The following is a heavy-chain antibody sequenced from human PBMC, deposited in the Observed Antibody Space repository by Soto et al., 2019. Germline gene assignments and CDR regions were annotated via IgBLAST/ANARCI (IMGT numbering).Heavy chain of an antibody. V-gene: IGHV4-30-4*01. J-gene: IGHJ4*02. CDR3: ARRPSGDKVDY. CDR1: GGSISSAAYC. Sequence: SETLSLTWTVSGGSISSAAYCWSWNRQSPDKGLEWIGHIYDGGTTYSSPSLKGRVTISADTSETQFSLKLNSVSAADTAVYYCARRPSGDKVDYWGQGIQVTVSS. D-gene: IGHD7-27*01. CDR2: IYDGGTT.